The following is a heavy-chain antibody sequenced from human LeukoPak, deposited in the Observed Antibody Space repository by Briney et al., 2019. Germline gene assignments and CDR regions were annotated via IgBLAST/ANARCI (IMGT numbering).Heavy chain of an antibody. D-gene: IGHD5-24*01. CDR3: ARTLASGMATYYFDY. Sequence: GESLKISCKGSGYSFTTYWIGWVRQMPGKGLEWMGIIYPGDSDTRYSPSFQGQVTISADKSISTAYLQWSSLKASDTAMYYCARTLASGMATYYFDYWGQGTLVTVSS. J-gene: IGHJ4*02. V-gene: IGHV5-51*01. CDR1: GYSFTTYW. CDR2: IYPGDSDT.